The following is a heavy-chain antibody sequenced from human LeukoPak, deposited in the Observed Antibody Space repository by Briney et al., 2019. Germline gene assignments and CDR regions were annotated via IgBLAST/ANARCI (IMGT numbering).Heavy chain of an antibody. CDR3: ARGTLPPRGTMVRGVGAETFDI. CDR2: INPNSGGT. V-gene: IGHV1-2*02. D-gene: IGHD3-10*01. Sequence: GASVKVSCKASGYTFTGYYMHWVRLAPGQGPEWVGWINPNSGGTNYAQKFQGRVTMTRDTSISTAYMELSRLRSDDTAVYYCARGTLPPRGTMVRGVGAETFDIWGQGTMVTVSS. J-gene: IGHJ3*02. CDR1: GYTFTGYY.